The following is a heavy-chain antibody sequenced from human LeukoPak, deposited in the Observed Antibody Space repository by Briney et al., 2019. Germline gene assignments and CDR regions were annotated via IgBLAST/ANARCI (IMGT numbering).Heavy chain of an antibody. CDR3: ARDFGAYDRFFDY. D-gene: IGHD3-22*01. CDR1: GFTFSSYW. V-gene: IGHV3-7*01. Sequence: GGSLRLSCAASGFTFSSYWMSWVRQAPGKGLEWVANIKQDGSEKYYVDSVKGRFTISRDNAKNSLYLQMNSLRAEDTAVYYCARDFGAYDRFFDYWGQGTLVTVSS. CDR2: IKQDGSEK. J-gene: IGHJ4*02.